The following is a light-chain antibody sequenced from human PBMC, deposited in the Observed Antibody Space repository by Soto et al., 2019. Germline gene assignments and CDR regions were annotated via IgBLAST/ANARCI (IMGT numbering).Light chain of an antibody. Sequence: DIPMTQSPSSLSVSDGDRVTITCRASQSISNHLNWYQQKPGQAPKLLIYAASTLQSGVPSRFSGSGYETDFTLTISSLQPEDFATYYCQQSYNSHTFGQGTKLEIK. V-gene: IGKV1-39*01. J-gene: IGKJ2*01. CDR2: AAS. CDR1: QSISNH. CDR3: QQSYNSHT.